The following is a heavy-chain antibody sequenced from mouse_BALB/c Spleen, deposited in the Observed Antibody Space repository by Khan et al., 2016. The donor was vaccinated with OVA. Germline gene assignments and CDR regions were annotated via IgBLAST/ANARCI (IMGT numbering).Heavy chain of an antibody. CDR3: ARMARTIN. Sequence: EVELVESGGGLVQPAGSLKLSCAASGFTFSSYGMSWVRQTPDKRLELVATINSNGGSTYYPDSVKGRFNISRDNAKNTMYLQMSSLKSEDTAMYYCARMARTINWGQGTTLTVSS. CDR2: INSNGGST. V-gene: IGHV5-6-3*01. J-gene: IGHJ2*01. CDR1: GFTFSSYG.